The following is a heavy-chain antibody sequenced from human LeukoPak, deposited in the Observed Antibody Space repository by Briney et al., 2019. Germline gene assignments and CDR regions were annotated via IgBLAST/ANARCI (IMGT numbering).Heavy chain of an antibody. J-gene: IGHJ3*01. CDR3: VRGSGWLTSH. V-gene: IGHV3-7*04. D-gene: IGHD6-19*01. CDR2: IKQDGSDK. Sequence: SGGSPRLSCAASGFTFSSYWMNWVRQAPGKGLEWVANIKQDGSDKNYVDSVKGRFTISRDNAKDSLYLQMNGLRADDTAVYYCVRGSGWLTSHWGQGTMVTVSS. CDR1: GFTFSSYW.